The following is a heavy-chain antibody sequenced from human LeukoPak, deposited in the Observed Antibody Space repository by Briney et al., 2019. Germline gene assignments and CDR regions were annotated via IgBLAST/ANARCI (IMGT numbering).Heavy chain of an antibody. Sequence: GASVKVSCKTSGYTFTDYYMHWVRQAPGQGLEWMGRINPNSGGTNYAQKFQGRVTMTRDTSISTAYMELSRLRSDDTAVYYCARVSYGSGSSSYYFDYWGQGTLVTVSS. CDR2: INPNSGGT. D-gene: IGHD3-10*01. V-gene: IGHV1-2*06. CDR1: GYTFTDYY. J-gene: IGHJ4*02. CDR3: ARVSYGSGSSSYYFDY.